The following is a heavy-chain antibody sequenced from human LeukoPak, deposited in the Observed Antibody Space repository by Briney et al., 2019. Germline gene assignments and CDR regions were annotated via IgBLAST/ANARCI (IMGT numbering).Heavy chain of an antibody. CDR3: AKGPFDI. J-gene: IGHJ3*02. Sequence: GGSLRLSCAASGFTFDDYAMHWVRQAPGKGLEWVSGISWNSGSIGYADSVKGRFTISRDNAKNSLYLQMNSLRAEDTALYYCAKGPFDIWGQGTMVTVSS. CDR2: ISWNSGSI. CDR1: GFTFDDYA. V-gene: IGHV3-9*01.